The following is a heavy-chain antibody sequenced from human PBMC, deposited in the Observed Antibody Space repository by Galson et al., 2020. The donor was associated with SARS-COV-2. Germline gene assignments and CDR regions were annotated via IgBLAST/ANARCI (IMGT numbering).Heavy chain of an antibody. CDR2: ISHTATNT. CDR1: GFTFSNYA. CDR3: ATGPGGAFDI. J-gene: IGHJ3*02. V-gene: IGHV3-23*01. Sequence: GESLKISCAASGFTFSNYAMTWVRQAPGKGLEWVSTISHTATNTYYTDSVKGRFTITRDNSKKTLYLQMTSLRVEDTAVYYCATGPGGAFDIWGQGTMVTVSS.